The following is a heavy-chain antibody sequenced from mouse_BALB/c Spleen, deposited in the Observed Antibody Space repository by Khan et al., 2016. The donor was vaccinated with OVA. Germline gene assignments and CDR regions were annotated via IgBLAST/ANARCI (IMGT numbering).Heavy chain of an antibody. CDR2: ISTYYDDA. CDR3: ARNYYGTRNAMDY. D-gene: IGHD1-1*01. V-gene: IGHV1S137*01. Sequence: VQLQESGAELVRPGVSVKISCKGSGYTFTDYAMHWVKQSQTKSLEWIGVISTYYDDASYNQKFKDKATMTVDISSSTAFLELARLTSEDSAIDYFARNYYGTRNAMDYWGQGTSVTVSS. CDR1: GYTFTDYA. J-gene: IGHJ4*01.